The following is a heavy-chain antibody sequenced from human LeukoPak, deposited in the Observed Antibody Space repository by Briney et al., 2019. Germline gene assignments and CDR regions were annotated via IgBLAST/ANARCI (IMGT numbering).Heavy chain of an antibody. CDR1: GYSFTNYW. V-gene: IGHV5-51*01. Sequence: GASLKISCKGSGYSFTNYWIGWVRQMPGKGLQWMGIIYPGDSDTRYSPSFQGQVTISADTSINTAYLQWSSLKASDTAMYYCARYSQHLGMDYWGQGTLVIVSS. CDR2: IYPGDSDT. D-gene: IGHD2-15*01. CDR3: ARYSQHLGMDY. J-gene: IGHJ4*02.